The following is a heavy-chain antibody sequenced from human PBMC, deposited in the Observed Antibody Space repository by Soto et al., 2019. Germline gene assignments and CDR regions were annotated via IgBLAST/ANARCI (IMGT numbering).Heavy chain of an antibody. CDR3: AKELSSGWLPRGKAFDI. J-gene: IGHJ3*02. V-gene: IGHV3-23*01. Sequence: GGSLRLSCAASGFTFSSYAMSWVRQAPGKGLEWVSAISGSGGSTYYADSVKGRFTISRDNSKNTLYLQMNSLRAEDTAVYYCAKELSSGWLPRGKAFDIWGQGTMVTVSS. CDR1: GFTFSSYA. D-gene: IGHD6-19*01. CDR2: ISGSGGST.